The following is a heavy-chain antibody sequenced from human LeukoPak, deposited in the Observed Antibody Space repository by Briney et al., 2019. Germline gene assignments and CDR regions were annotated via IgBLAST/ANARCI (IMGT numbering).Heavy chain of an antibody. Sequence: GASVKVSCKASGYTSTSYGISWVRQAPGQGLEWMGWISAYNGNTNYAQKLQGRVTMTTDTSTSTAYMELRSLRSDDTAVYYCASSDYGSGSYYDQYWGQGTLVTVSS. CDR2: ISAYNGNT. D-gene: IGHD3-10*01. CDR3: ASSDYGSGSYYDQY. V-gene: IGHV1-18*01. J-gene: IGHJ4*02. CDR1: GYTSTSYG.